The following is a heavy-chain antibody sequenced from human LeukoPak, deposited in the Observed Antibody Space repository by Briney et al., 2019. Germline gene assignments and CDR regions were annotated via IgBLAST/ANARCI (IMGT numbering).Heavy chain of an antibody. V-gene: IGHV3-23*01. CDR1: GFTFNNYA. Sequence: GGSLRLSCAASGFTFNNYAMTWVRQAPGKGLEWVSVVSGSGDNTNYADSVKGRFTISRDNSKNTLFLQMNSLRTEDTAVYFCARWGNDYSQFDSWGQGTLVTVSS. CDR2: VSGSGDNT. CDR3: ARWGNDYSQFDS. J-gene: IGHJ4*02. D-gene: IGHD4-11*01.